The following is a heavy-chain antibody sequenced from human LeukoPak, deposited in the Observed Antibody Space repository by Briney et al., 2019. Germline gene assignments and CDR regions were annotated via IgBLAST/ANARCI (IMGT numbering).Heavy chain of an antibody. CDR3: ARDYSRYFDY. J-gene: IGHJ4*02. Sequence: SVPLTLPCSVSSGPFRRYYWSWMRQPAGRALEWIGRIYTSGSTNYNPSLKSRVTMSVDTSKNQFSLKLSSVTAADTAVYYCARDYSRYFDYWGQGTLVTVSS. CDR2: IYTSGST. CDR1: SGPFRRYY. V-gene: IGHV4-4*07. D-gene: IGHD4-11*01.